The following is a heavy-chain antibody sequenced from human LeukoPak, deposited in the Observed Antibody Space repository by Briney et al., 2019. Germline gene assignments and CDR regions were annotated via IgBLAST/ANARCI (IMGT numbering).Heavy chain of an antibody. D-gene: IGHD4-11*01. V-gene: IGHV3-64*04. CDR3: ARFETAPSTRDES. Sequence: GGSLRLSCSASGFTFSSYAMHWVRQAPGKGLEYVSAISSNGGSTYYADSVKGRFTISRDNAKNSLYLQMNSLRAEDTAVYYCARFETAPSTRDESWGQGTLVTVSS. CDR2: ISSNGGST. CDR1: GFTFSSYA. J-gene: IGHJ5*02.